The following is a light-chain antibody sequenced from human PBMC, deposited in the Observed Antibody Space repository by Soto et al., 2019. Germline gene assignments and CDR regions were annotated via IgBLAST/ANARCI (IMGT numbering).Light chain of an antibody. CDR2: AAS. J-gene: IGKJ1*01. CDR1: QSINYY. CDR3: RQTYSIPRA. Sequence: DIQMTQSPSSLSAPVGDRVTITCRASQSINYYLNWYQQKVGEPPKLLIYAASSLQSGVPSRFSGSGFGAYYNLTIRHLQPEDFATYCCRQTYSIPRAFGQGIKVELK. V-gene: IGKV1-39*01.